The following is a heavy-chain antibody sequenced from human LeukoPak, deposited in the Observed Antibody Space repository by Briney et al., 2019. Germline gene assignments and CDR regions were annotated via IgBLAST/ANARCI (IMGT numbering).Heavy chain of an antibody. CDR2: IWYDGSEK. CDR3: AKDLGSGWYYFDN. D-gene: IGHD6-19*01. CDR1: GFTFRTYG. V-gene: IGHV3-33*06. J-gene: IGHJ4*02. Sequence: GGSRRLSCAVSGFTFRTYGMHWVRQAPGKGLEWVAVIWYDGSEKYYADSVKGRFTISRDNFKNTLYLQMDSLRVEDTAVYCCAKDLGSGWYYFDNWGQGTLVTVSS.